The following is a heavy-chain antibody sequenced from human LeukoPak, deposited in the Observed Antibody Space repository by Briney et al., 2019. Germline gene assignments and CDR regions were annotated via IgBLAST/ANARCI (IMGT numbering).Heavy chain of an antibody. V-gene: IGHV3-66*01. CDR3: ARESNYDY. CDR1: GFSVSSTY. CDR2: IYSGGST. Sequence: GGSLRLSCAVPGFSVSSTYMSWLRQAPGKGLEWVSVIYSGGSTYYADSVKGRFTISRDNSKNTLYLQMNSLRAEDPAVYYCARESNYDYWGQGTLVTVSS. J-gene: IGHJ4*02. D-gene: IGHD2/OR15-2a*01.